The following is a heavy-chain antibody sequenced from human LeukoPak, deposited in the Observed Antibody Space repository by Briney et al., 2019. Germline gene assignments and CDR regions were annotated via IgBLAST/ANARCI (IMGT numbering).Heavy chain of an antibody. CDR1: GYTFASFG. V-gene: IGHV1-18*01. Sequence: ASVKVSCKASGYTFASFGISWVRQAPGQGLEWMGWISAYNGNTNIAQNLQGRVTMTTDTSTSTAYMELRSLRSDDTAVYYCARDIVMVVGSFYYGMAVWGQGTTVTVSS. J-gene: IGHJ6*02. CDR3: ARDIVMVVGSFYYGMAV. CDR2: ISAYNGNT. D-gene: IGHD2-15*01.